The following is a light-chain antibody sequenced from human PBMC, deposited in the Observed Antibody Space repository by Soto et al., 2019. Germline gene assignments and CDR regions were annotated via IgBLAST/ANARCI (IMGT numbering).Light chain of an antibody. V-gene: IGKV3-11*01. Sequence: ELVMTLSAGTRSVSPGERDLFFRRASQSVSSNLAWYQQKPGQAPRLLIYDASHRATGIPVRFSGSGSESDFTLTISSLATEDFAVYYCQQRSSPITFGQGTRLEIK. CDR2: DAS. CDR3: QQRSSPIT. CDR1: QSVSSN. J-gene: IGKJ5*01.